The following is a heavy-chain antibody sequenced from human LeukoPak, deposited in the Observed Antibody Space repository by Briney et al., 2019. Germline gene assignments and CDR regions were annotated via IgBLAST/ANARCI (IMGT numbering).Heavy chain of an antibody. V-gene: IGHV3-30-3*01. D-gene: IGHD4-17*01. CDR3: ARDLPLTTVTTGGMDV. CDR1: GFTFSSYA. J-gene: IGHJ6*02. CDR2: ISYDGSNK. Sequence: GSLRLSCAASGFTFSSYAMHWVRQAPGKGLEWVAVISYDGSNKYYADSVKGRFTISRDNSKNTLYLQMNSLRAEDTAVYYCARDLPLTTVTTGGMDVWGQGTTVTVSS.